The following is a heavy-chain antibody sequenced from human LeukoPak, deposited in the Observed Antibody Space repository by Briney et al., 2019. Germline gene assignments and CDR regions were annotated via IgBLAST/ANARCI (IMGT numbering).Heavy chain of an antibody. D-gene: IGHD3-10*01. J-gene: IGHJ4*02. CDR1: GGSLSSSSYY. CDR2: IYYSGST. Sequence: PSETLSLTCTVSGGSLSSSSYYWGWIRQPPGKGLEWIGSIYYSGSTYYNPSLKSRVTISVDTSKNQFSLKLSSVTAADTAVYYCARSFGESYFDYWGQGILVTVSS. V-gene: IGHV4-39*07. CDR3: ARSFGESYFDY.